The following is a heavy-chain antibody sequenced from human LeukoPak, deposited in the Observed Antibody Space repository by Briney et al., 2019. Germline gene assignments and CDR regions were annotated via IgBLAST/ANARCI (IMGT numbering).Heavy chain of an antibody. D-gene: IGHD2-15*01. CDR1: GGSISSSSYY. V-gene: IGHV4-39*07. J-gene: IGHJ5*02. CDR2: IYYSGST. Sequence: PSETLSLTCTVSGGSISSSSYYWGWIRQPPGKGLEWIGSIYYSGSTYYNPSLKSRVTILVDTSKNQFSLKVSSVTAADTAVYYCARDRGNGGFNWFDPWGQGTLVTVSS. CDR3: ARDRGNGGFNWFDP.